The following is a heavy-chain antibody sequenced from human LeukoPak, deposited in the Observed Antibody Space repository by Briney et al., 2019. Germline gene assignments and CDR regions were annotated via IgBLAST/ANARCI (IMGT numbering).Heavy chain of an antibody. J-gene: IGHJ4*02. V-gene: IGHV1-69*04. D-gene: IGHD5-24*01. Sequence: SVKVSCKASGGTFSSYAISWVRQAPGQGLEWMGRIIPILGIANYAQKFQGRVTITADKSTSTAYMELSSLRSEDTAVHYCARTDRDGYNYWGQGTLVTVSS. CDR3: ARTDRDGYNY. CDR2: IIPILGIA. CDR1: GGTFSSYA.